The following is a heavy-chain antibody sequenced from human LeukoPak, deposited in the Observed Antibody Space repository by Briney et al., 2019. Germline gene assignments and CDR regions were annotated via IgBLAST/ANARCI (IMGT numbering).Heavy chain of an antibody. D-gene: IGHD2-15*01. V-gene: IGHV3-23*01. CDR1: GFTFSSSA. CDR3: AKQLGYCSDGSCYFPY. J-gene: IGHJ4*02. CDR2: ISNNGGYT. Sequence: GGSLRLSCAASGFTFSSSAMSWVRQAPGKGREWVSAISNNGGYTYYADSVQGRFTISRDNSKSTLCLQMNSLRAEDTAVYYCAKQLGYCSDGSCYFPYWGQGTLVTVSS.